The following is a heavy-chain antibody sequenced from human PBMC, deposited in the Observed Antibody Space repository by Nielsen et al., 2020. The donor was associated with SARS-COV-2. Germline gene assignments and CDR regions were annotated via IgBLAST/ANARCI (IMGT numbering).Heavy chain of an antibody. V-gene: IGHV3-33*01. CDR3: AGVVVVVAEGMDV. D-gene: IGHD2-15*01. CDR1: GFTFSSYG. Sequence: GESLKISCAASGFTFSSYGMHWVRQAPGKGLEWVAVIWYDGSNKYYADSVKGRFTISRDNSKNTLYLQMNSLRAEDTAVYYCAGVVVVVAEGMDVWGQGTTVTVSS. J-gene: IGHJ6*02. CDR2: IWYDGSNK.